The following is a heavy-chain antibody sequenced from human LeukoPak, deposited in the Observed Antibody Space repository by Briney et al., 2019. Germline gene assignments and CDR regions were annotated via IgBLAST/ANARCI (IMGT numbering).Heavy chain of an antibody. CDR3: AKVGEWAYYFDY. D-gene: IGHD1-26*01. CDR2: ISGSGGST. CDR1: GFAFSSYA. J-gene: IGHJ4*02. V-gene: IGHV3-23*01. Sequence: PGGSLRLSCAASGFAFSSYAMSWVRQAPGKGLEWVSAISGSGGSTYYADSVKGRFTISRDNSKNTLYLQMNSLRAEDTAVYYCAKVGEWAYYFDYWGQGTLVTVSS.